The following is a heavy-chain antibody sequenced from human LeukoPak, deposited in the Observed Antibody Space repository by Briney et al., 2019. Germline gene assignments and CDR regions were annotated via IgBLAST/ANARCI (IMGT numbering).Heavy chain of an antibody. D-gene: IGHD2-21*02. J-gene: IGHJ4*02. CDR2: IYYSGST. Sequence: SETLSLTCTVSGGSISSSSYYWGWFRQPPEKGLEWIGNIYYSGSTHYNPSLKSRVTISVDTSKNQFSLTLSSVTAADTAVYYCARVPARRVVTTPTYFDFWGQGTLVTVSS. CDR3: ARVPARRVVTTPTYFDF. CDR1: GGSISSSSYY. V-gene: IGHV4-39*07.